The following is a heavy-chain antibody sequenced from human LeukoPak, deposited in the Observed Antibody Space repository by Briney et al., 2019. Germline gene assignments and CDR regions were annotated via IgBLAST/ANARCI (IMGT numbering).Heavy chain of an antibody. Sequence: SETLSLTCTVSGGSISNYYWNWIRQPPGKGLEWIGYIYNSGRTNYNPSLKSRVTVSVDTSKNQFSLKLSSVTAADTAVYYCVRGGYSYGYGLGLLDYWGQGSLVTVSS. CDR3: VRGGYSYGYGLGLLDY. V-gene: IGHV4-59*01. J-gene: IGHJ4*02. CDR2: IYNSGRT. D-gene: IGHD5-18*01. CDR1: GGSISNYY.